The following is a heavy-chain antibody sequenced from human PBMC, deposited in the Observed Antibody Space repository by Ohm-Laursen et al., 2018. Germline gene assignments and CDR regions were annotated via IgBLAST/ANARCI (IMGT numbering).Heavy chain of an antibody. D-gene: IGHD6-19*01. V-gene: IGHV3-7*01. Sequence: SLRLSCSASGFTFSSYWMTWVRQASGKGLEWVANINEDGSVKQYVDSVKGRFTISRDNAKNTLYLQMNSLRAEDTAVYYCAREELESSGWADWGQGTLATVSS. CDR1: GFTFSSYW. CDR2: INEDGSVK. J-gene: IGHJ4*02. CDR3: AREELESSGWAD.